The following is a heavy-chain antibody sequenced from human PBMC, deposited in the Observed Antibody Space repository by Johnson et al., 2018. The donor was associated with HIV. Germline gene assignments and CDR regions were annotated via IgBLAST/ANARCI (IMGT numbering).Heavy chain of an antibody. CDR1: GFTFSSYA. Sequence: QVQLVESGGGVVQPGRSLRLSCAASGFTFSSYAMHWVRQAPGKGLEWVAVISYDGSNKYYADSVKGRFTISRDNSKNTLSLQMNSLTAEDTAVYYCATKGSKWELIVEGFAVWGQGTMVTVSS. J-gene: IGHJ3*01. CDR2: ISYDGSNK. CDR3: ATKGSKWELIVEGFAV. V-gene: IGHV3-30*04. D-gene: IGHD1-26*01.